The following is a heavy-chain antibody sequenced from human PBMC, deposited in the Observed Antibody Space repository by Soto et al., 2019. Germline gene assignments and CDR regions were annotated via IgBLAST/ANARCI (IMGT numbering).Heavy chain of an antibody. Sequence: EVQLLESGGDLVQPGGSLRLSCAASGFTFSKFVMRWVRQTPGKGLEWVSTITETGGDTYYTDSVKGRFTISRDNSKNTLYLQMTSLRAEDTALYYCTKASPDRHHMDGWGQGTTVTVSS. J-gene: IGHJ6*02. V-gene: IGHV3-23*01. CDR2: ITETGGDT. CDR1: GFTFSKFV. CDR3: TKASPDRHHMDG.